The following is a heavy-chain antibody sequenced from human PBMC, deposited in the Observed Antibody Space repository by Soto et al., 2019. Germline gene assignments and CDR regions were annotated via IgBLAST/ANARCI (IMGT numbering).Heavy chain of an antibody. CDR3: ARDHSGSYAYYYYGMDV. V-gene: IGHV1-69*06. J-gene: IGHJ6*02. Sequence: SVKVSCKASGGTFSSYAISWVRQAPGQGLEWMGGIIPIFGTANYAQKFQGRVTITADKSTSTAYMELSSLRSEDTAVYYCARDHSGSYAYYYYGMDVWGQGTTVTVSS. CDR2: IIPIFGTA. D-gene: IGHD1-26*01. CDR1: GGTFSSYA.